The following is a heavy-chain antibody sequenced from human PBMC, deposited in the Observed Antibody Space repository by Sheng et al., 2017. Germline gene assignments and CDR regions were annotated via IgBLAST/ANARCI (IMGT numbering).Heavy chain of an antibody. CDR2: IIPIFDTA. Sequence: QVQLVQSGAEVKKPGSSVKVSCKASGGTFSNYAISWVRQAPGQGLEWMGGIIPIFDTATYAQKFQDRVTIIADESTSTAYMELSSLRSEDTAVYYCATVPPNPRIALTSYXWGRGTAWSPSP. CDR1: GGTFSNYA. V-gene: IGHV1-69*13. J-gene: IGHJ5*01. D-gene: IGHD6-13*01. CDR3: ATVPPNPRIALTSYX.